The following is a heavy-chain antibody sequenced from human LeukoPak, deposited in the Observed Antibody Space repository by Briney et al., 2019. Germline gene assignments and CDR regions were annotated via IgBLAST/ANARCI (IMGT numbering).Heavy chain of an antibody. CDR3: ARGSNVGSLFDY. V-gene: IGHV4-59*01. CDR2: IYYTGST. CDR1: GDSITYYY. Sequence: SETLSLTCTVSGDSITYYYWSWIRQPPGQGLEWIGYIYYTGSTNYNPSLKSRVIMSVDTSMNRFSLNLGSVTAADTAVYYCARGSNVGSLFDYWGQGALVTVSS. J-gene: IGHJ4*02. D-gene: IGHD3-10*01.